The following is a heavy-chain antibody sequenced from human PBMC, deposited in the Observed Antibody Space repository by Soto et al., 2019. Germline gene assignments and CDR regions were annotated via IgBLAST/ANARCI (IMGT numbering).Heavy chain of an antibody. Sequence: SETLSLTCTVSGGSISSSGYYWSWIRQPPGKGLEWIGDIYYSGSTFYNPSLKSRVTITMYTSKNQVVHTVTNTDPVDTGTYYRAHSEGSSCFCDSWGRGTRVTAPQ. CDR1: GGSISSSGYY. CDR3: AHSEGSSCFCDS. V-gene: IGHV4-39*01. CDR2: IYYSGST. D-gene: IGHD3-16*02. J-gene: IGHJ4*02.